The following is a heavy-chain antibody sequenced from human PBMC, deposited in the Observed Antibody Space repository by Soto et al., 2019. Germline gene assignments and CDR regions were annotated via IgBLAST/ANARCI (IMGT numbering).Heavy chain of an antibody. J-gene: IGHJ4*02. CDR2: INEDGNKQ. CDR1: GFSFNTYW. Sequence: EVQLVESGGGLVLPGGSLRLSCAASGFSFNTYWMSWIRQAPGKGLEWVANINEDGNKQNYVDSVGCRFTISRDNANSSVHLQMNSLRVEDTAVYYCSTRAGAPAEGGQGTLVTVSA. CDR3: STRAGAPAE. V-gene: IGHV3-7*01. D-gene: IGHD2-15*01.